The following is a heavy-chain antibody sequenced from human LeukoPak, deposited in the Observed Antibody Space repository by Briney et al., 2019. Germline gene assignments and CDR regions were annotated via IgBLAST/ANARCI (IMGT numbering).Heavy chain of an antibody. CDR1: GYSFIGYN. J-gene: IGHJ4*02. Sequence: ASVKVSCKASGYSFIGYNMYLYWVRQAPGQGLEWMGWINAKSGDTVYAKKFQGRVTMTRDTSISTASMELTGLTFDDTAVYYCARDGPSMMVEFDYWGQGSLVTVSS. D-gene: IGHD3-22*01. CDR3: ARDGPSMMVEFDY. V-gene: IGHV1-2*02. CDR2: INAKSGDT.